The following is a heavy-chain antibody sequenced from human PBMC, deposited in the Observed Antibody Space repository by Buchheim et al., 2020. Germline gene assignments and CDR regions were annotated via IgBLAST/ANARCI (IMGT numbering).Heavy chain of an antibody. V-gene: IGHV3-7*01. CDR2: LKSDGSEK. Sequence: EVQLVESGGDLVQPGGSLRLSCAASGFTFNTYWMSWVRQAPGKGLEWVATLKSDGSEKYYVDSVKGRFTVSRDNAENSLFLQMDRLRVEDTAVYYCARARWGGTGPDYWGQGTL. D-gene: IGHD1-1*01. J-gene: IGHJ4*02. CDR1: GFTFNTYW. CDR3: ARARWGGTGPDY.